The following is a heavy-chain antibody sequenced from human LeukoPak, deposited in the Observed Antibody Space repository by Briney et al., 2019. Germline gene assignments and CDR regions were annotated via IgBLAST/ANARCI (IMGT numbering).Heavy chain of an antibody. CDR1: GGSFSGYY. J-gene: IGHJ6*02. V-gene: IGHV4-34*01. Sequence: PSETLSLACADYGGSFSGYYWCWIRQPPGKGLEWIGEINHSGSTNYNPSLKSRVTISVDTSKNQFSLKLSSVTAADTAVYYCARVKDCSSTSCYGPTMDIWGPRTTVTVSS. CDR3: ARVKDCSSTSCYGPTMDI. CDR2: INHSGST. D-gene: IGHD2-2*01.